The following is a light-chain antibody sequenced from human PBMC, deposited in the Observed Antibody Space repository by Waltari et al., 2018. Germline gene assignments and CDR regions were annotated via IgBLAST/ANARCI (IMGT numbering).Light chain of an antibody. CDR1: NSNIASNT. CDR3: AAWDDSLSGRV. J-gene: IGLJ3*02. V-gene: IGLV1-44*01. CDR2: TDT. Sequence: QSVLTQPPSASGNPGQGVTISCSGSNSNIASNTVSWYQQFPGTAPQLLIHTDTQRPSGVPDRFSGSKSGTSASLAISGLQSEDEAHYFCAAWDDSLSGRVFGGGTKVTVI.